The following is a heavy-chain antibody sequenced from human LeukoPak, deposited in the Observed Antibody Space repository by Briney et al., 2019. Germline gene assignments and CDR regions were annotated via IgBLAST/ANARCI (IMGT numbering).Heavy chain of an antibody. CDR3: ARDPGDYYGSGSSDAFDI. CDR1: GFAFSNNW. Sequence: GGSLRLSCAASGFAFSNNWMHWVRQAPGKGLEWVAVIWYDGSNKYYADSVKGRFTISRDNSKNTLYLQMNSLRAEDTAVYYCARDPGDYYGSGSSDAFDIWGQGTMVTVSS. D-gene: IGHD3-10*01. V-gene: IGHV3-33*08. CDR2: IWYDGSNK. J-gene: IGHJ3*02.